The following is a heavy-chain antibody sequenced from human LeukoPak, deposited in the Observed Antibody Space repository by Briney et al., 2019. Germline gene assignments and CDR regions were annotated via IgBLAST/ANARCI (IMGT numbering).Heavy chain of an antibody. V-gene: IGHV1-2*06. CDR1: GYTFTGYY. D-gene: IGHD3-22*01. Sequence: GASVKVSCKASGYTFTGYYMHWVRQAPGQGLEWMGRINPNSGGTNYAQKFQGRVTMTRDTSISTAYMELSRLRSDDTAVYYCARPKYYYDSSGQHYYFDYWGQGTLVTVPS. CDR3: ARPKYYYDSSGQHYYFDY. CDR2: INPNSGGT. J-gene: IGHJ4*02.